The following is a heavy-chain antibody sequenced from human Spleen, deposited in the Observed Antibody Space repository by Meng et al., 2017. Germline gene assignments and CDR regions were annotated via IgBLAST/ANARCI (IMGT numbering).Heavy chain of an antibody. CDR2: IDYSRRT. D-gene: IGHD1-26*01. Sequence: QGQLQGPGPGSVRPSETLSLTCTVSGGSVSSGSYYWTWIRQPPGKGLEWVGFIDYSRRTNYYPSLKSRVTISVDTSKNQFSLKLTSVTAADTAVYYCAGGPWEFDYWGQGTLVTVSS. CDR1: GGSVSSGSYY. J-gene: IGHJ4*02. V-gene: IGHV4-61*01. CDR3: AGGPWEFDY.